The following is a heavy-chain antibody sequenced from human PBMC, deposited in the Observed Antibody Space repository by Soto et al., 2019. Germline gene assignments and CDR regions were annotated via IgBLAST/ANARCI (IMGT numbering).Heavy chain of an antibody. J-gene: IGHJ6*02. CDR1: GFSLSTSGMC. CDR2: IDWDDDK. CDR3: ERIPIGYCSSTSCRSEYYYYGMDV. D-gene: IGHD2-2*01. V-gene: IGHV2-70*01. Sequence: SGPTLVNPTQTLTLTCTFSGFSLSTSGMCVSWIRQPPGKALEWLALIDWDDDKYYSTSLKTRLTISNDTSKNQVVLTMTNMDPLDTDPYYCERIPIGYCSSTSCRSEYYYYGMDVWGQGTTVTVSS.